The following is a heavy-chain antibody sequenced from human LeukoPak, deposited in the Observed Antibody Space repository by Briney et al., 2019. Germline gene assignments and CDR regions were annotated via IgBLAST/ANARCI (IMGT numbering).Heavy chain of an antibody. V-gene: IGHV3-30*04. J-gene: IGHJ4*02. CDR3: ARNPTPYYYDSSGRPDY. CDR1: GFTFSSYA. CDR2: ISYDGSNK. Sequence: PGGSLRLSCAASGFTFSSYAMHWVRQAPDKGLEWVAVISYDGSNKYYADSVKGRFTISRDNSKNTLYLQMNSLRAEDTAVYYCARNPTPYYYDSSGRPDYWGQGTLVTVSS. D-gene: IGHD3-22*01.